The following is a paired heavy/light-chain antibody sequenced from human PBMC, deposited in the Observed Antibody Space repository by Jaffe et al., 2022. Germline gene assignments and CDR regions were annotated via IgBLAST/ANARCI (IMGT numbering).Heavy chain of an antibody. V-gene: IGHV3-30*02. CDR2: IRSDGSTE. Sequence: VQLVESGGGVVQPGGSLRLSCAAFGLTFPDYGMHWVRQAPGKGLEWVAYIRSDGSTEYYADSVKGRFTISRDNSKNTLYLQMTTLRPEDTALYFCAKVPRGLRLLYYLDFWGQGTQVTVSS. D-gene: IGHD5-12*01. J-gene: IGHJ4*02. CDR1: GLTFPDYG. CDR3: AKVPRGLRLLYYLDF.
Light chain of an antibody. CDR2: KAS. CDR3: QQYDSFPIT. Sequence: DIQMTQSPSTLSASVGASVTITCRASQSISNSLAWFRHKSGEAPKVLIYKASTLDILAPSRFSGSGSGTEFTLTISSLQPDDFATYYCQQYDSFPITFGQGTRLDIK. V-gene: IGKV1-5*03. J-gene: IGKJ5*01. CDR1: QSISNS.